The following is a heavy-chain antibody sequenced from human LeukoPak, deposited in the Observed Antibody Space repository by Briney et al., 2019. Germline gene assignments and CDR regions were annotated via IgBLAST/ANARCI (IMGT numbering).Heavy chain of an antibody. CDR2: IKQDGSEK. Sequence: GGSLRLSCAASGFTFTSYWMRWVRQAPGKGLEWVANIKQDGSEKYYVDSVKGRFTISRDNAKNPLYLQMNSLRAEDTAVYYCARDASRGSSDYWGQGTLVTVSS. CDR1: GFTFTSYW. J-gene: IGHJ4*02. CDR3: ARDASRGSSDY. V-gene: IGHV3-7*01. D-gene: IGHD1-26*01.